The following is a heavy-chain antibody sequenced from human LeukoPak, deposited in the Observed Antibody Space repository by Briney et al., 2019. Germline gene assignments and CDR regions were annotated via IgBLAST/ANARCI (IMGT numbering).Heavy chain of an antibody. J-gene: IGHJ5*02. CDR3: AREVAKPNWFDP. V-gene: IGHV3-30*03. Sequence: GGSLILSCAASGFTFSSYGMHWVRQAPGKGLEWVAVISYDGSIEYYLDSVEGRFTLSRDNSKNTLYLQMNSLRPEDTAVYFCAREVAKPNWFDPWGQGTLVTVSS. CDR1: GFTFSSYG. D-gene: IGHD5-12*01. CDR2: ISYDGSIE.